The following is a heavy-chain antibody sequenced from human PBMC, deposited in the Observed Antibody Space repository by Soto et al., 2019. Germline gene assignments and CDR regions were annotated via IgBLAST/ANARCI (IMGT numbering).Heavy chain of an antibody. Sequence: QVQLVESGGGVVQPGRSLRLSCAASGFSFSNYAMHWVRQAPGKGLEWVAVISYDGSNKYYADSVKGRFTISRDNSKNTLYLQMNNLRSEDTAVYYCATVRGYRQDCDAFDIWGQGTMVTVSS. CDR2: ISYDGSNK. CDR1: GFSFSNYA. V-gene: IGHV3-30-3*01. D-gene: IGHD3-16*02. J-gene: IGHJ3*02. CDR3: ATVRGYRQDCDAFDI.